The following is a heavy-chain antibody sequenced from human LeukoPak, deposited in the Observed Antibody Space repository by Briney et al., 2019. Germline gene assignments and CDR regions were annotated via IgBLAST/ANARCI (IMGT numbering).Heavy chain of an antibody. CDR2: INPNSGGT. CDR3: ARAGGRSWFDP. CDR1: GHTFTEFY. J-gene: IGHJ5*02. V-gene: IGHV1-2*02. Sequence: ASVKVSCKASGHTFTEFYMHWVRQAPGQGLEWMGWINPNSGGTNYAQKFQGRVTMTTDTSMSTAYMELSRLTSDDTAVYYCARAGGRSWFDPWGQETLVTVSS.